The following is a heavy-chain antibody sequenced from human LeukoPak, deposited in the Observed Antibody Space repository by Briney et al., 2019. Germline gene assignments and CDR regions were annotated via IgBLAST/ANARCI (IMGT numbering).Heavy chain of an antibody. J-gene: IGHJ4*02. CDR3: ARHVGDGSFDY. CDR1: GGSISSHY. D-gene: IGHD3-10*01. V-gene: IGHV4-59*11. Sequence: SETLSLTCTVSGGSISSHYWSWIRQPPGKGLEWIGYIYYSASTDTDYNPSLKGRVTISVDTSKNQFSLKLSSVTAADTAVYYCARHVGDGSFDYWGQGTLVTVSS. CDR2: IYYSASTDT.